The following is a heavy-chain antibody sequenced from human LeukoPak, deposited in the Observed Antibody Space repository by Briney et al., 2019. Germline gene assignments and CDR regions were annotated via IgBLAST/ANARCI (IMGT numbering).Heavy chain of an antibody. CDR1: GGSISSGGYY. CDR3: ARGRRGYSCGGAFDI. J-gene: IGHJ3*02. CDR2: IYYSGST. Sequence: PSQTLSLTCTVSGGSISSGGYYWSWIRQHPGKGLEWIGYIYYSGSTYYNPSLKSRVTISVDTSKNQFSLKPSSVPAADTAVDYCARGRRGYSCGGAFDIWGQGTMVTVSS. V-gene: IGHV4-31*03. D-gene: IGHD5-18*01.